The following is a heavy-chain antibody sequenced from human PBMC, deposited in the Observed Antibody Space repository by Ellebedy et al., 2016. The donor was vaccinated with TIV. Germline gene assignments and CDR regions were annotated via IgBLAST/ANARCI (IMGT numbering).Heavy chain of an antibody. CDR1: GFTFSSYA. J-gene: IGHJ4*02. V-gene: IGHV3-23*01. D-gene: IGHD2-15*01. CDR2: VSSGGDAT. Sequence: GESLKISCAASGFTFSSYAMNWVRQAPGKGLEWVSLVSSGGDATYYADSVKGRFTISRDNSKNTLYLQMHSLRAEDTAIYFCAKDHVVFNSWGQGTLVTVSS. CDR3: AKDHVVFNS.